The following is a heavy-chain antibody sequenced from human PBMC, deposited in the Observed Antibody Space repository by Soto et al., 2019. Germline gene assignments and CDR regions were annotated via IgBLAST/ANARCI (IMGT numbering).Heavy chain of an antibody. Sequence: QVQLVQSGAEVKKPGSSVKVSCKASGGTFSSYAISWVRQAPGQGLEWMGGIIPIFGTANYAQKFQGRVTITADESTSTAYMELRSLRSEDTAVYYCARDPGYCSGGSCYLGPDYWGQGTLVTVSS. D-gene: IGHD2-15*01. J-gene: IGHJ4*02. CDR2: IIPIFGTA. V-gene: IGHV1-69*12. CDR3: ARDPGYCSGGSCYLGPDY. CDR1: GGTFSSYA.